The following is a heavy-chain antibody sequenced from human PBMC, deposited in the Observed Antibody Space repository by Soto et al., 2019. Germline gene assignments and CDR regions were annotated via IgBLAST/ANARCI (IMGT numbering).Heavy chain of an antibody. CDR1: GFTFSSYS. D-gene: IGHD3-22*01. V-gene: IGHV3-48*02. Sequence: GGSLRLSCAASGFTFSSYSMNWVRQAPGKGLEWVSYISSSSITIYYADSVKGRLTISKNNAKNSLYLQMNSLRDEDTAVYYWARAPGGDYCDSSGPRFGMDVWGQGTTVTVSS. CDR3: ARAPGGDYCDSSGPRFGMDV. CDR2: ISSSSITI. J-gene: IGHJ6*02.